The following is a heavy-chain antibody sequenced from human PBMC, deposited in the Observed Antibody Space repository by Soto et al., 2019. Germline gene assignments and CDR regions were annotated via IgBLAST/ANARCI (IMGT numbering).Heavy chain of an antibody. Sequence: PSETLSLTCTVSGGSVTNSSYYWGWIRQSPGKGLEWIGSVYYRGRSYSKSSVKSRVTISVDTSGRHFSLNLTSVIAYDTAVYFCAKRDYAFDSWGQGTLVTVSS. CDR1: GGSVTNSSYY. CDR2: VYYRGRS. J-gene: IGHJ4*02. V-gene: IGHV4-39*07. D-gene: IGHD4-17*01. CDR3: AKRDYAFDS.